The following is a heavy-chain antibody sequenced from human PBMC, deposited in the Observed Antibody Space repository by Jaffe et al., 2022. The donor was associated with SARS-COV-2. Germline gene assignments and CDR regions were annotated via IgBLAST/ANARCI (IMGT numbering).Heavy chain of an antibody. Sequence: EVQLLESGGGLVQPGGSLRLSCAASGFTFSSYAMSWVRQAPGKGLEWVSAISGSGGSTYYADSVKGRFTISRDNSKNTLYLQMNSLRAEDTAVYYCAKDRRPPGGGDPSYGMDVWGQGTTVTVSS. CDR1: GFTFSSYA. D-gene: IGHD2-21*02. J-gene: IGHJ6*02. CDR2: ISGSGGST. CDR3: AKDRRPPGGGDPSYGMDV. V-gene: IGHV3-23*01.